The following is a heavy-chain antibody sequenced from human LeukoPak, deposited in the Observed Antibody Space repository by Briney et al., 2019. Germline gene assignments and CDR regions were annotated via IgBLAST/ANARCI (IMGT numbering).Heavy chain of an antibody. J-gene: IGHJ5*02. Sequence: GSSVNVSCKASGGTFSSYAISWVRQAPGPGLEWMGGIIPIFGTANYAQKFQGRVKITKDESTRTAYMELSSLRSEDPAVYYCARDGDWFDPWGQGTLVTVCS. V-gene: IGHV1-69*05. CDR1: GGTFSSYA. CDR3: ARDGDWFDP. CDR2: IIPIFGTA.